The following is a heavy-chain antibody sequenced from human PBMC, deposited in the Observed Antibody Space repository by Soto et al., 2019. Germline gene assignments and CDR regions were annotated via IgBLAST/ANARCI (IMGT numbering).Heavy chain of an antibody. Sequence: EVQLLESGGGLVQPGRSLRLSCAASGFPFDDYAMHWVRQAPGKGLEWVSGISWNSGSIGYADSVKGRFTISRDNSKNALYLQMNGLRAEDTALYYCAKDLISDDPVPCIDPWGQGTQVTVSS. J-gene: IGHJ5*02. D-gene: IGHD2-15*01. CDR2: ISWNSGSI. CDR1: GFPFDDYA. V-gene: IGHV3-9*01. CDR3: AKDLISDDPVPCIDP.